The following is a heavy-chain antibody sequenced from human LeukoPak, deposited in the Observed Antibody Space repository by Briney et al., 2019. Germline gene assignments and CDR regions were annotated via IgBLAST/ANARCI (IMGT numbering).Heavy chain of an antibody. D-gene: IGHD4-23*01. CDR3: ARLRWRYFDY. Sequence: PSETLSLTCTVSGGSISSSSYYWGWIRQPPGKGLEWIGSIYYSGSTYYNPSLKSRVTISVDTSKNQFSLKLSSVTAADTAVYYCARLRWRYFDYGGQGTLVTVSS. J-gene: IGHJ4*02. CDR2: IYYSGST. CDR1: GGSISSSSYY. V-gene: IGHV4-39*01.